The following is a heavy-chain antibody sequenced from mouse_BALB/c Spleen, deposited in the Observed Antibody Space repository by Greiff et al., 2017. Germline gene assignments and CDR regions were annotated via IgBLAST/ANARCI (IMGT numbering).Heavy chain of an antibody. J-gene: IGHJ4*01. CDR2: IDPYNGGT. D-gene: IGHD2-2*01. CDR3: ARRDYGYDGYAMDY. V-gene: IGHV1S135*01. Sequence: EVQLKESGPELVKPGASVKVSCKASGYAFTSYNMYWVKQSHGKSLEWIGYIDPYNGGTSYNQKFKGKATLTVDKSSSTAYMHLNSLTSEDSAVYYCARRDYGYDGYAMDYWGQGTSVTVSS. CDR1: GYAFTSYN.